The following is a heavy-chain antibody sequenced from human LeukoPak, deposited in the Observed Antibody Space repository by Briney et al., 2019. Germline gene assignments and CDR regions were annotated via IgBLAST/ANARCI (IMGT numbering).Heavy chain of an antibody. CDR2: INPNSGGT. CDR3: ARSLNLGEHRELCI. V-gene: IGHV1-2*02. J-gene: IGHJ3*02. Sequence: GASVKVSCKASGYTFTGYYMHWVRQAPGQGLEWMGWINPNSGGTNYAQKFQGRVTMTRDTSISTAYMELSRLRSDDTAVYYCARSLNLGEHRELCIWGQGTMDTVSS. CDR1: GYTFTGYY. D-gene: IGHD1-26*01.